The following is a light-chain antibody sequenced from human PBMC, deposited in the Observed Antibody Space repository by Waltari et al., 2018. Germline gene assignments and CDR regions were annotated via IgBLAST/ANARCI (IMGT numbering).Light chain of an antibody. CDR3: SSYTTSSTVV. CDR2: DVS. V-gene: IGLV2-14*03. CDR1: SSDVGGYNY. Sequence: QSALTQPASVSGSPGQSITISCTGTSSDVGGYNYVSWYQQHPARAPKLMIYDVSNRPSGVSNRFSGSKSGNTASLTISVLQAEDEADYYCSSYTTSSTVVFGGGTKLTVL. J-gene: IGLJ2*01.